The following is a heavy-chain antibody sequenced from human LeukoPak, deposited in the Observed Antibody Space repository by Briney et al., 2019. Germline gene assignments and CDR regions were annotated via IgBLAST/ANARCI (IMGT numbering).Heavy chain of an antibody. V-gene: IGHV4-30-2*01. CDR3: ARAAGYCSSTSCYAFGAFDI. D-gene: IGHD2-2*01. CDR2: IYHSGST. Sequence: PSETLSLTCAVSGGSISSGGYSWSWIRQPPGKGLEWIGYIYHSGSTYYNPSLKSRVTISVDRSKNQFSLKLSSVTAAATAVYYCARAAGYCSSTSCYAFGAFDIWGQGTMVTVSS. J-gene: IGHJ3*02. CDR1: GGSISSGGYS.